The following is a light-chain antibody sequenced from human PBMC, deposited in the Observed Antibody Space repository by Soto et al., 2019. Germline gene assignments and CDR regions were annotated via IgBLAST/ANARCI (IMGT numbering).Light chain of an antibody. J-gene: IGLJ2*01. CDR1: SSDVGTYNY. V-gene: IGLV2-11*01. Sequence: QSALTQPRSVSGSPGQSVTISCTGTSSDVGTYNYVSWYQQHPGKAPKLMIYYDSKRPSGVPDRFSGSKSGNTASLTISGLQAEDEADYYCCSYAGSYTLVFGGGTKLTVL. CDR3: CSYAGSYTLV. CDR2: YDS.